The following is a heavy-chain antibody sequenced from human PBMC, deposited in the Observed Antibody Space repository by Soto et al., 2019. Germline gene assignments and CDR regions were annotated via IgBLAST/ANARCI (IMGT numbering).Heavy chain of an antibody. Sequence: QVQLVESGGGVVQPGRSLSLSCAASGFTFSNYPMHWVRQAPGKGLELVAVISSDGRVKYYVDSVKGRFTISRDDSKNTLYLQMNSLRVYDTAVYYCARDFIVGAPDYFDYWGQGTLVTVSS. CDR1: GFTFSNYP. CDR2: ISSDGRVK. CDR3: ARDFIVGAPDYFDY. V-gene: IGHV3-30*04. D-gene: IGHD1-26*01. J-gene: IGHJ4*02.